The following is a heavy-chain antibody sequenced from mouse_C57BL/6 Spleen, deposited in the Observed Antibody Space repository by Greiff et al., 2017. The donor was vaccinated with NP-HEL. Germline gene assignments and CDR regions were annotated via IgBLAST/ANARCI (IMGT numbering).Heavy chain of an antibody. J-gene: IGHJ3*01. CDR2: IWSGGST. CDR1: GFSLTSYG. Sequence: QVQLQQSGPGLVQPSQSLSITCTVSGFSLTSYGVHWVRQSPGKGLEWLGVIWSGGSTDYNAAFISRLSISKDNSKSQVFFKMNSLQADDTAIKYCAREDSSGYGWFAYWGQGTLVTVSA. V-gene: IGHV2-2*01. CDR3: AREDSSGYGWFAY. D-gene: IGHD3-2*02.